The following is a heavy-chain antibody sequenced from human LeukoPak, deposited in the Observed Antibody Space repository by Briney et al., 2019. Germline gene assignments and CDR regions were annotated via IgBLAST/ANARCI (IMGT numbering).Heavy chain of an antibody. CDR2: IYSDNT. CDR1: GFTFSSYG. CDR3: ARRAGAYSHPYDY. V-gene: IGHV3-53*01. J-gene: IGHJ4*02. D-gene: IGHD4/OR15-4a*01. Sequence: GGSLRLSCAASGFTFSSYGMSWVRQAPGKGLEWVLFIYSDNTHYSDSVKGRFTISRDNSKSTLYLQMNSLRAEDTAVYYCARRAGAYSHPYDYWGQGTLVTVSS.